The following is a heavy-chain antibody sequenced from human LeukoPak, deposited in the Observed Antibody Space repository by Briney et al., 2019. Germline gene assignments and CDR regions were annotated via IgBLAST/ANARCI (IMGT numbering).Heavy chain of an antibody. CDR2: INPNSGNT. Sequence: ASVKVSCKASGYTFTSYDINWVRQATGQGLEWMGWINPNSGNTGYAQKFQGRVTMTRNTSISTAYMELSSPRSEDTAVYYCARVEVRFSGNPHFDYWGQGTLVTVSS. D-gene: IGHD1-14*01. V-gene: IGHV1-8*01. J-gene: IGHJ4*02. CDR3: ARVEVRFSGNPHFDY. CDR1: GYTFTSYD.